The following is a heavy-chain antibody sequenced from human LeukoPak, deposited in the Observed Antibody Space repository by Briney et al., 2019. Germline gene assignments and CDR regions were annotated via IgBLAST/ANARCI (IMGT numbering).Heavy chain of an antibody. CDR1: GFTFSSYA. J-gene: IGHJ3*02. V-gene: IGHV3-23*01. CDR3: ATYYDFWSGYYSAFDI. Sequence: GGSLRLSCAASGFTFSSYAMSWVRQAPGKGLEWVSAISGSGGSTYYADSVKGRFTISRDNSKNTLCLQMNSLRAGDTAVYYCATYYDFWSGYYSAFDIWGQGTMVIVSS. CDR2: ISGSGGST. D-gene: IGHD3-3*01.